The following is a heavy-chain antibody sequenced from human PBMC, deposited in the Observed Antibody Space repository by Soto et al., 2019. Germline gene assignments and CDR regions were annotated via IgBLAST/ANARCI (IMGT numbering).Heavy chain of an antibody. Sequence: LILSCAASGFTFSSYGMHWVRQAPGKGLEWVAVISYDRSNKYYADSVKGRFTISRDNSKNTLYLQMNSLRAEDTAVYYCAKDRYNWNDLDYWGQGTLVTVSS. J-gene: IGHJ4*02. V-gene: IGHV3-30*18. D-gene: IGHD1-20*01. CDR1: GFTFSSYG. CDR2: ISYDRSNK. CDR3: AKDRYNWNDLDY.